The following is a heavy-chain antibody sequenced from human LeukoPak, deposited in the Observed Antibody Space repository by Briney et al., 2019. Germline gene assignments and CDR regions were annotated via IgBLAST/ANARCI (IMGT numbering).Heavy chain of an antibody. Sequence: GGSLRLSCAPSGFTFSRHGMHWVRQAPGKGLEWVAVIWYDGSNKYYADSVKGRFTISRDNSKNTLYLQMNSLRAEDTAVYYCARRSGSYFDYWGQGTLVTVSS. J-gene: IGHJ4*02. V-gene: IGHV3-33*08. CDR2: IWYDGSNK. CDR3: ARRSGSYFDY. CDR1: GFTFSRHG. D-gene: IGHD1-26*01.